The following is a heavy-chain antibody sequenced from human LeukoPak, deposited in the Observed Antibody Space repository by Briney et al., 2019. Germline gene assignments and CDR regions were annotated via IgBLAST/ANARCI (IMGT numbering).Heavy chain of an antibody. CDR1: GYTFTDYY. CDR3: ARDPTRGVGYYYYYMDV. D-gene: IGHD2-8*01. CDR2: INPNSGGT. J-gene: IGHJ6*03. Sequence: ASVKVSCKASGYTFTDYYMHWVRQAPGQGLEWVGRINPNSGGTNYAQKFQGRVTMTRDTSISTAYMELSRLRSGDTAVYYCARDPTRGVGYYYYYMDVWGKGTTVTVSS. V-gene: IGHV1-2*06.